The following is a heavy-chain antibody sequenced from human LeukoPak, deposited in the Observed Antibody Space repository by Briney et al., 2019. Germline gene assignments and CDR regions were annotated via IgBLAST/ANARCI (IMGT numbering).Heavy chain of an antibody. D-gene: IGHD3-22*01. J-gene: IGHJ4*02. CDR1: GYTFTSYY. Sequence: VSCKASGYTFTSYYMHWVRQAPGQGLEWMGIINPSGGSTSYAQKFQGRVTVTRDTSTSTVYMELSSLRSEDTALYYCARAGYDTSGYYSYWGQGTLVTVSS. CDR2: INPSGGST. V-gene: IGHV1-46*01. CDR3: ARAGYDTSGYYSY.